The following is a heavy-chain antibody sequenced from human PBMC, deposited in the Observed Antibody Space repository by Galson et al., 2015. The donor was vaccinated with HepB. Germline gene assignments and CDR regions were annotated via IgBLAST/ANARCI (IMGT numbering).Heavy chain of an antibody. CDR3: TIAVADFDY. Sequence: SLRLSCAASGFTFSSYAMHWVRQASGKGLEWVGRIRSKANSYATAYAASVKGRFTISRDDSKNTAYLQMNSLETEDTAVYYCTIAVADFDYWGQGTLVTVSS. CDR2: IRSKANSYAT. V-gene: IGHV3-73*01. J-gene: IGHJ4*02. CDR1: GFTFSSYA. D-gene: IGHD6-19*01.